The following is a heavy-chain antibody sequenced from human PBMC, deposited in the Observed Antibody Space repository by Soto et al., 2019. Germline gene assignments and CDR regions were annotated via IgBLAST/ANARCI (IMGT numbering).Heavy chain of an antibody. V-gene: IGHV3-23*01. Sequence: EVQLLESGGGLVQPGGSLRLSCAASGFTFSSYAMSWVRQAPGKGLEWVSAISGSGGSTYYADSVKGRFTISRDNSKNTMYLEMNSLRAEDTAVYYCAEEMGIEEAGTEAHWGQGTLVTVSS. D-gene: IGHD6-19*01. J-gene: IGHJ4*02. CDR2: ISGSGGST. CDR3: AEEMGIEEAGTEAH. CDR1: GFTFSSYA.